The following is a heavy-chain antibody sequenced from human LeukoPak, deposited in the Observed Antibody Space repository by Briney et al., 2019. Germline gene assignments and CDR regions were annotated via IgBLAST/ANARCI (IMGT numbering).Heavy chain of an antibody. CDR1: GYYISTGHY. Sequence: SETLSLTCSVSGYYISTGHYWGWIRQPPGKGLEWIGSIYYSGSTYYNPSLKSRVTISVDTSKNQFSLKLSSVTAADTAVYYCARAGNYYDSSGYYSGYFDYWGQGTLVTVSS. D-gene: IGHD3-22*01. V-gene: IGHV4-38-2*02. CDR2: IYYSGST. CDR3: ARAGNYYDSSGYYSGYFDY. J-gene: IGHJ4*02.